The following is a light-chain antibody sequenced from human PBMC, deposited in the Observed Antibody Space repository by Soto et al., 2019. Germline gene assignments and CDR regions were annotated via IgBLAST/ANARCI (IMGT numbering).Light chain of an antibody. CDR2: EVI. CDR3: SSFTTSRLYV. CDR1: SSDVGGYEY. V-gene: IGLV2-8*01. Sequence: QSALTQPPSASGSPGQSVTISCTGSSSDVGGYEYVSWYQQHPGKAPKLIIYEVIKRPSGVPDRFSGSKSGNTASLTVSGLQAEDEADYYCSSFTTSRLYVFGPGTKLTVL. J-gene: IGLJ1*01.